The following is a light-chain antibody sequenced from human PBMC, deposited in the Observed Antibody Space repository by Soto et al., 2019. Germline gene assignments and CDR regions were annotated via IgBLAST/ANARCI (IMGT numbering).Light chain of an antibody. J-gene: IGLJ1*01. CDR3: TSYTSSSTYV. Sequence: QSVLTQPRSVSGFPGQSVTIYCTGTNSDVGGYNYVSWYQQHPGKAPKLMIYEVSNRPSGVSNRFSGSKSGNTASLTISGLQAEDEADYYCTSYTSSSTYVFGTGTKLTVL. V-gene: IGLV2-14*01. CDR1: NSDVGGYNY. CDR2: EVS.